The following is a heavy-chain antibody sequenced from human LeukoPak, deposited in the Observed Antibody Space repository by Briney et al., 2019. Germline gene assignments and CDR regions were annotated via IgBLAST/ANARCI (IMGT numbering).Heavy chain of an antibody. D-gene: IGHD4-17*01. CDR1: GFTFSSYW. V-gene: IGHV3-74*01. Sequence: GGSLRLSCAASGFTFSSYWMLWVRHAPGKGLVWVSRINSDGSSTNYADSVKGRFTISRDNAKNTLYLQMNSLRAEDTAVYYCARDRRDYGDYYFDYWGQGTLVTVSS. CDR2: INSDGSST. J-gene: IGHJ4*02. CDR3: ARDRRDYGDYYFDY.